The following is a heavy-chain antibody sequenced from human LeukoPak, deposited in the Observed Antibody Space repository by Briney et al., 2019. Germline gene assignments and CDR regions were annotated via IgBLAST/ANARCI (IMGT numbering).Heavy chain of an antibody. CDR2: LNGDGSDP. V-gene: IGHV3-74*01. CDR1: GFSFSTSW. J-gene: IGHJ4*02. CDR3: ARLREIPVFGVVTKSTSYFDY. D-gene: IGHD3-3*01. Sequence: GGSLRLSCAASGFSFSTSWMYWVRQAPGKGLLWVSRLNGDGSDPSYADSVKGRFTISRDNAKNSLYLQMNSLRAEDTAVYYCARLREIPVFGVVTKSTSYFDYWGQGTLVTVSS.